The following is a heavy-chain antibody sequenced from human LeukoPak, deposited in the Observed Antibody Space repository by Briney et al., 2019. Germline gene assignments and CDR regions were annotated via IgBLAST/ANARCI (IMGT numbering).Heavy chain of an antibody. CDR2: IYYSGST. CDR1: GGSISSYY. V-gene: IGHV4-59*01. Sequence: SETLSLTCTVSGGSISSYYWSWIRQPPGKGLEWIGHIYYSGSTNYNPSLKSRVTISVDTSKDQFSLKLSSVTAADTAVYYCAIGSGYGPFDYWGQGTLVTVSS. CDR3: AIGSGYGPFDY. D-gene: IGHD3-22*01. J-gene: IGHJ4*02.